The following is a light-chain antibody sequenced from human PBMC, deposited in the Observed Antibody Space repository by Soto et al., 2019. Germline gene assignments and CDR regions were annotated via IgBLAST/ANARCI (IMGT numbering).Light chain of an antibody. J-gene: IGLJ2*01. CDR2: EGS. Sequence: QSALTQPASVSGSPGQSITISCTGASSDVGSYNLVSWYQQYPGKAPKLMIYEGSKRPSGVSNRFSGSKSGNTASLTISGLQADDEADYHCCAYAGTNTVVFGGGTKLTVL. CDR3: CAYAGTNTVV. V-gene: IGLV2-23*01. CDR1: SSDVGSYNL.